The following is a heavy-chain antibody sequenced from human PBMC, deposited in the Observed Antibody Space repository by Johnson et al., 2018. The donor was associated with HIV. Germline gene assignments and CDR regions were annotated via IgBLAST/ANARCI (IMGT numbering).Heavy chain of an antibody. J-gene: IGHJ3*01. V-gene: IGHV3-74*02. D-gene: IGHD2-21*01. Sequence: VQLVESGGGVVQPGGSLILSCAASGFTFSTYWMNWVRQAPGKGLVWVSRLNSDGSRTDYADSVKGRFTISRDNAKNTLYLQMNSLRAEDTAVYYCTRGRHSLDAFDVWGQGTMVTVSS. CDR3: TRGRHSLDAFDV. CDR1: GFTFSTYW. CDR2: LNSDGSRT.